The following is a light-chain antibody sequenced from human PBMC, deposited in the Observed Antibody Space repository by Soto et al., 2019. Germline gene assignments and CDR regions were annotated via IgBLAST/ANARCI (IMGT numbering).Light chain of an antibody. V-gene: IGLV1-51*01. CDR2: DNN. CDR1: NRDVGSYNL. CDR3: GTWDSSLSVVV. Sequence: QSALTQPASVSGSPGQSITIACTGTNRDVGSYNLVSWYQQRPGEAPKLIIYDNNKRPSGIPDRFSGSKSGTSATLGITGLQTGDEADYYCGTWDSSLSVVVFGGGTKLTVL. J-gene: IGLJ2*01.